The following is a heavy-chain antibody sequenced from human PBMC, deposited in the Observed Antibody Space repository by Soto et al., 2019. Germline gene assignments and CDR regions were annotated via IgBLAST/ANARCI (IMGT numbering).Heavy chain of an antibody. J-gene: IGHJ6*02. D-gene: IGHD6-6*01. V-gene: IGHV3-43D*03. CDR1: GFTFDDYA. Sequence: GGSLRLSCAASGFTFDDYAMHWVRQAPGKGLEWVSLISWDGGSTYYADSVKGRFTISRDNSKNSLYLQMNSLRAEDTVLYYCAKDPGPYSSSDGGPYYYYYGMDVWGQGTTVTVSS. CDR3: AKDPGPYSSSDGGPYYYYYGMDV. CDR2: ISWDGGST.